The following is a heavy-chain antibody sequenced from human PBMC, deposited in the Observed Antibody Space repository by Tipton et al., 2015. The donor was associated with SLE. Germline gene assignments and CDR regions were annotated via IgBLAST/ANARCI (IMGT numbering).Heavy chain of an antibody. V-gene: IGHV3-66*02. CDR3: ARGLRADFVDY. D-gene: IGHD2-21*02. CDR1: GFIVSRNY. J-gene: IGHJ4*02. Sequence: SLRLSCAGAGFIVSRNYMSWVRQAPGKGLEWVSIIYSDGSTYYEDSVKGRFTISRDNSKNRLFLQMNSLKLDDTAVYYCARGLRADFVDYWGQGTLVTVSS. CDR2: IYSDGST.